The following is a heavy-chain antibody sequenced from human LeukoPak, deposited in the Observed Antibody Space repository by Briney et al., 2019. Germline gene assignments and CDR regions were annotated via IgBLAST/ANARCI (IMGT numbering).Heavy chain of an antibody. J-gene: IGHJ3*02. CDR3: AELGYGDAFDI. CDR2: IYYSGST. V-gene: IGHV4-59*08. Sequence: SETLSLTCTVSGGSISSYYWSWIRQPPGKGLEWIGYIYYSGSTNYNPSLKSRVTISVDTSKNQFSLKLSSVTAADTAVYYCAELGYGDAFDIWGQGTMVTVSS. D-gene: IGHD5-18*01. CDR1: GGSISSYY.